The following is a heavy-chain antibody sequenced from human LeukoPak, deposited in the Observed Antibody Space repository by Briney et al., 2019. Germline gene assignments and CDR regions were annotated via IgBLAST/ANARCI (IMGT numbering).Heavy chain of an antibody. V-gene: IGHV3-30*18. CDR1: GFTFSSYG. Sequence: GGSLRLSCAASGFTFSSYGMHWVRQAPGKGLEWVAVISYDGSNKYYADSVKGRFTISRDNSKNTLYLQMNSLRAEDTAVYYCAKSSWTPLWLSFDYWGQGTLVTVSS. CDR3: AKSSWTPLWLSFDY. CDR2: ISYDGSNK. J-gene: IGHJ4*02. D-gene: IGHD5-18*01.